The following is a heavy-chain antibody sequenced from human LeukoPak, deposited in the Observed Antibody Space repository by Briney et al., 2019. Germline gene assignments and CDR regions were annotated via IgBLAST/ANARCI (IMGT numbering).Heavy chain of an antibody. CDR2: IIPIFGTA. D-gene: IGHD4-11*01. CDR1: GGTFSSYA. CDR3: ARVFDYGNNVGWDFDL. V-gene: IGHV1-69*05. Sequence: SVKVSCKASGGTFSSYAISWVRQAPGQGLEWMGRIIPIFGTANYAQKFQGRVTITTDESTSTAYMELSSLRSEDTAVYYCARVFDYGNNVGWDFDLWGRGTLVTVSS. J-gene: IGHJ2*01.